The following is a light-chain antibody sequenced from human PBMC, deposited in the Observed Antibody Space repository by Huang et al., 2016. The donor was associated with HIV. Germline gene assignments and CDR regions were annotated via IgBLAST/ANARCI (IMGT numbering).Light chain of an antibody. CDR1: QSLLHSNGYNY. J-gene: IGKJ3*01. CDR2: LGS. Sequence: EIVMTQSPLSLPVTPGEPASISCRSSQSLLHSNGYNYLDWYLQKPWQSPQLLIYLGSNRASGVPDRFSGSGSGTDFTLKISRVEAEDVGIYYCMQALQTPVFGPGTRVDIK. CDR3: MQALQTPV. V-gene: IGKV2-28*01.